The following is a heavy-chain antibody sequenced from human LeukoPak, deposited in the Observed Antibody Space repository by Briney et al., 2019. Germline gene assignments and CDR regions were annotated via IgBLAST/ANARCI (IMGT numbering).Heavy chain of an antibody. Sequence: SETLSLTCTVSGGSISSYYWSWIRQPPGKGLEWIGYIYYSGSTNYNPSLKSRVTISVDTSKNQFSLKLSSVTAADTAVYYCARNHDTTTPDYWGQGTLVTVSS. D-gene: IGHD1-26*01. J-gene: IGHJ4*02. CDR3: ARNHDTTTPDY. CDR1: GGSISSYY. V-gene: IGHV4-59*01. CDR2: IYYSGST.